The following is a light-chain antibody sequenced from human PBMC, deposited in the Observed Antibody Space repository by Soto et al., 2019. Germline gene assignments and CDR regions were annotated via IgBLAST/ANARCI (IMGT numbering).Light chain of an antibody. CDR2: SAS. CDR1: QIVSISS. Sequence: EIVLTQSPGTLSLSPGERATLSCRASQIVSISSLAWYQQKPGQAPRLLIYSASSRATGIPDRFSGSGSGTDFTLTISRLEPEDFAVYYCQQYGSSSYTFGQGTNLEIK. V-gene: IGKV3-20*01. CDR3: QQYGSSSYT. J-gene: IGKJ2*01.